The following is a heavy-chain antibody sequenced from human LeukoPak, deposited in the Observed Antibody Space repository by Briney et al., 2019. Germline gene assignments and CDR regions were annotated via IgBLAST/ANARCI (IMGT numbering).Heavy chain of an antibody. D-gene: IGHD3-10*01. Sequence: GGALRLSCAASGFTFSSYWMHWVRQAPGKGLVWVSRITPDGSTTTYADSVKGRFAISRDNAKNTLFLQMNNLRAEDTALYYCTSDTFGEHDHWGQGTLVSVSS. CDR2: ITPDGSTT. J-gene: IGHJ4*02. V-gene: IGHV3-74*01. CDR1: GFTFSSYW. CDR3: TSDTFGEHDH.